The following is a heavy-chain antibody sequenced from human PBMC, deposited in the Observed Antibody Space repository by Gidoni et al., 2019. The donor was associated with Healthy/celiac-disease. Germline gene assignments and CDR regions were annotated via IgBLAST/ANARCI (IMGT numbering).Heavy chain of an antibody. V-gene: IGHV1-18*01. CDR3: ARDSKDYGDYVRAFDI. D-gene: IGHD4-17*01. CDR1: GSTFTSYG. J-gene: IGHJ3*02. CDR2: ISAYNGNT. Sequence: QVQLVQSGAEVLKPGASVKVSCNASGSTFTSYGISWVRQAPGQGLEWIGWISAYNGNTNNAQKLQGRVTMTTDTSTSTAYMKLRSLRSDDTAVYYCARDSKDYGDYVRAFDIWGQGTMVTVSS.